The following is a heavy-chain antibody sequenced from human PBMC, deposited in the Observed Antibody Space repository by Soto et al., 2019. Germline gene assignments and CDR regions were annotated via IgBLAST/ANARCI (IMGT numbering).Heavy chain of an antibody. CDR3: ARAQGYCSGGSCYRPPYYYYYYMDV. CDR1: GYTFTGYY. D-gene: IGHD2-15*01. J-gene: IGHJ6*03. CDR2: INPNSGGT. V-gene: IGHV1-2*04. Sequence: ASVKVSCKASGYTFTGYYMHWVRPAPGQGLEWMGWINPNSGGTNYAQKFQGWVTMTRDTSISTAYMELSRLRSDDTAVYYCARAQGYCSGGSCYRPPYYYYYYMDVWGKGTTVTVSS.